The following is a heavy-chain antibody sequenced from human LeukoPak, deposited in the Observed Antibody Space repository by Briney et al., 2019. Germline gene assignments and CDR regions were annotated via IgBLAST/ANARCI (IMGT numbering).Heavy chain of an antibody. V-gene: IGHV3-21*01. CDR2: ISRSSTYI. CDR3: ARRDDSSGYYYVDY. J-gene: IGHJ4*02. D-gene: IGHD3-22*01. CDR1: GFTVSSNY. Sequence: PGGSLRLSCAASGFTVSSNYMNWVRQAPGKGLEWVSSISRSSTYISYADSVKCRFTISRDNAKNSLYLQMNSLRAEDTAVYYCARRDDSSGYYYVDYWGQGTLVTVSS.